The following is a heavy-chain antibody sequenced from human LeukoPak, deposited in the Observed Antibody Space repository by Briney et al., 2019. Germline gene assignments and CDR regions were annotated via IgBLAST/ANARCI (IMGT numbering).Heavy chain of an antibody. Sequence: GASVKVSCKAPGYTFTSYAMHWARQAPGQRLEWMGWTNAGNGNTKYSQKFQGRVTITRDTSASTAYMELSSLRSEDTAVYYCARSNSGYDLGYDAFDIWGQGTMVTVSS. J-gene: IGHJ3*02. CDR3: ARSNSGYDLGYDAFDI. CDR2: TNAGNGNT. D-gene: IGHD5-12*01. V-gene: IGHV1-3*01. CDR1: GYTFTSYA.